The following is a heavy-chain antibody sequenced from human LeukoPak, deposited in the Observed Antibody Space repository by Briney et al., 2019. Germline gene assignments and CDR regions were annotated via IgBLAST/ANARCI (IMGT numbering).Heavy chain of an antibody. CDR3: ASGFSVATAATGYSDY. CDR1: GYTFTAYY. V-gene: IGHV1-2*02. CDR2: INPNSGGT. D-gene: IGHD6-13*01. Sequence: ASVKVSCKASGYTFTAYYIHWVRQAPGQGLEWMGWINPNSGGTSYAQKSQGRVTINRDTSISTAYMELSRLRSDDTAVYYCASGFSVATAATGYSDYWGQGTLVTVSP. J-gene: IGHJ4*02.